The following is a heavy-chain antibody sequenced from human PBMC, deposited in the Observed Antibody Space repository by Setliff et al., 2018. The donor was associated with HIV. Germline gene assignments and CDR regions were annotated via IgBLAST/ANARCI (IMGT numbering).Heavy chain of an antibody. V-gene: IGHV4-59*08. CDR1: GGSISGHY. J-gene: IGHJ4*02. D-gene: IGHD2-21*01. CDR3: ATYAGNGGGKGY. CDR2: IFYTGST. Sequence: SETLSLTCTVSGGSISGHYWSWIRQPPGKGLEWIAYIFYTGSTNYNPSLKSRVTISVDTSKNQFSLTLSSVTAADTAMYYCATYAGNGGGKGYWGQGTLVTVSS.